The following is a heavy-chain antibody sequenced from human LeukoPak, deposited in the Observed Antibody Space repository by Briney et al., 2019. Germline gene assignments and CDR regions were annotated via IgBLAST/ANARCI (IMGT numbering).Heavy chain of an antibody. D-gene: IGHD1/OR15-1a*01. Sequence: ASVKVSCKASGYTFTNFDINWVRQATGQGPEWMGWMNPSSGDTGIAQKFQGRPTLTRDTSLSTAYMELSHLTSEDTAIYFCTREHDKPMMHWYFSLWGRGSLVTVSS. V-gene: IGHV1-8*01. CDR3: TREHDKPMMHWYFSL. CDR1: GYTFTNFD. CDR2: MNPSSGDT. J-gene: IGHJ2*01.